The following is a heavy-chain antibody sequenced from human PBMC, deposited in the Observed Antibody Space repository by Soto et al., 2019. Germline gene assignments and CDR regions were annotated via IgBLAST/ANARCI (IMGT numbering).Heavy chain of an antibody. CDR2: ISYDGSNK. Sequence: QVQLVESGGGVVQPGRSLRLSCAASGFTFSSYGMHWVRQAPGKGLEWVAVISYDGSNKYYADSVKGRFTISRDNSKNTLYLHINSLRAEDTAVYYCAKDNQYRSSWYRMDNWFDPWGQGSLVNVSS. J-gene: IGHJ5*02. V-gene: IGHV3-30*18. CDR3: AKDNQYRSSWYRMDNWFDP. CDR1: GFTFSSYG. D-gene: IGHD6-13*01.